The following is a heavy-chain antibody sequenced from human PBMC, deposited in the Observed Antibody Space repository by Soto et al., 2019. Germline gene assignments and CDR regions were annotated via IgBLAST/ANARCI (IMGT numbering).Heavy chain of an antibody. D-gene: IGHD5-12*01. Sequence: ASVKVSCKASGYTFTSYAMHWVRQAPGQRLEWMGWINAGNGNTKYSQKFQGRVTITRDTSASTAYMELSSLRSEDTAAYYCARYSGYDINWFDPWGQGTLVTVSS. CDR1: GYTFTSYA. CDR3: ARYSGYDINWFDP. CDR2: INAGNGNT. J-gene: IGHJ5*02. V-gene: IGHV1-3*01.